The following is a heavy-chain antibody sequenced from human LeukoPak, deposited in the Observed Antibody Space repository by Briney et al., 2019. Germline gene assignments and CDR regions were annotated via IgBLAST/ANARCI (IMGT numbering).Heavy chain of an antibody. Sequence: PGRSLRLSCAASGFTFSSYGMHWVRQAPGKGLEWVAVIWYDGSNKYYADSVKGRFTISRDNSKNTLYLQMNSLRAEDTAVYYCARDFRNYYYYYGMDVWGKGTTVTVSS. CDR3: ARDFRNYYYYYGMDV. CDR2: IWYDGSNK. D-gene: IGHD1-1*01. J-gene: IGHJ6*04. V-gene: IGHV3-33*01. CDR1: GFTFSSYG.